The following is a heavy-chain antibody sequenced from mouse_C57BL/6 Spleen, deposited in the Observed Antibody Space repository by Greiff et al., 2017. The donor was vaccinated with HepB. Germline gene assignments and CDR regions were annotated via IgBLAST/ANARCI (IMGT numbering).Heavy chain of an antibody. CDR2: IDPSDSYT. V-gene: IGHV1-50*01. Sequence: QVQLQQPGAELVKPGASVKLSCKASGYTFTSYWMQWVKQRPGQGLEWIGEIDPSDSYTNYNQKFKGKATLTVDTSSSTAYMQLSSLTSEDSAVYYCARPRQLRLRSFAYWGQGTLVTVSA. CDR1: GYTFTSYW. CDR3: ARPRQLRLRSFAY. J-gene: IGHJ3*01. D-gene: IGHD3-2*02.